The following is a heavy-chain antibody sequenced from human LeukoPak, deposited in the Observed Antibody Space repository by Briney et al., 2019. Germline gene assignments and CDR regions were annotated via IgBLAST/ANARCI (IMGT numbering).Heavy chain of an antibody. CDR3: AKVGRWFGELPLYYFDY. D-gene: IGHD3-10*01. J-gene: IGHJ4*02. CDR2: IQHDGSEQ. Sequence: PGGSLRLPCAASGFSFSSYWMSWVRQAPGKGLEWVANIQHDGSEQYYVDSVKGRFTISRDNSKNTLYLQMNSLRAEDTAVYYCAKVGRWFGELPLYYFDYWGQGTLVTVSS. CDR1: GFSFSSYW. V-gene: IGHV3-7*03.